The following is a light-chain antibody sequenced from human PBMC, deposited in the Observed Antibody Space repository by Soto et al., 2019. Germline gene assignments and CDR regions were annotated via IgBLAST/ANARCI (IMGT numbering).Light chain of an antibody. J-gene: IGKJ5*01. CDR3: QQRSDSIT. V-gene: IGKV3-11*01. CDR2: DAS. CDR1: HSVTTH. Sequence: EIVLTQSPDTLSLSPGERATLSRWASHSVTTHLAWFQQRPGQTPRLLIYDASTRAPGIPARFSGRGSGADFTLTISSLEPEDFAVYHCQQRSDSITFGQGTRLEIK.